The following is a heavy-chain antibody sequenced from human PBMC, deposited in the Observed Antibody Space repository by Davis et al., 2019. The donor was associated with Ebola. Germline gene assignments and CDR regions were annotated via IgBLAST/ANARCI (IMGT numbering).Heavy chain of an antibody. D-gene: IGHD5-12*01. CDR3: ARGWLRTGFDF. J-gene: IGHJ4*02. Sequence: HSQTLSLTCAISGDSVSGSSGAWNWIRQSPSRGLEWLGRTYYSSKWYNDYAVSVKSRIIISPDTSKNQLSLQLNSVTPEDTAVYYCARGWLRTGFDFWGQGAPVTVSA. CDR1: GDSVSGSSGA. CDR2: TYYSSKWYN. V-gene: IGHV6-1*01.